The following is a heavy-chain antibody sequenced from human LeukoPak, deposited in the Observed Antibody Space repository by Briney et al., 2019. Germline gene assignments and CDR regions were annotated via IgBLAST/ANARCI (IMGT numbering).Heavy chain of an antibody. V-gene: IGHV1-46*01. CDR1: GYTFTSYY. D-gene: IGHD3-22*01. CDR3: ARESSLYYDSSGYYSH. CDR2: INPSGGST. J-gene: IGHJ4*02. Sequence: GASVKVSCKASGYTFTSYYMHWVRQAPGQGLEWMGIINPSGGSTSYAQKFQGRVTMTRDMSTSTVYMELSSLRSEDTAVYYCARESSLYYDSSGYYSHWGQGTLVTVSS.